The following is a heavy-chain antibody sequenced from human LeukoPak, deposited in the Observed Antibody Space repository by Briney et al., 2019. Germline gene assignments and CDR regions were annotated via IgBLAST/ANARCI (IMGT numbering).Heavy chain of an antibody. V-gene: IGHV1-69*13. CDR2: IIPIFGTA. D-gene: IGHD3-22*01. CDR3: ARDRYDSSGYYVDY. J-gene: IGHJ4*02. CDR1: GGTFSSYA. Sequence: GASVKVSCKASGGTFSSYAISWVRQAPGQGLEWMGGIIPIFGTANYAQKFQGRVTVTADESTSTAYMELSSLRSEDTAVYYCARDRYDSSGYYVDYWGQGTLVTVSS.